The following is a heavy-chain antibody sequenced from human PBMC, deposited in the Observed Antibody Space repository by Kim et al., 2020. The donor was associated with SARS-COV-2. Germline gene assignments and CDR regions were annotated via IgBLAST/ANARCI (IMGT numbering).Heavy chain of an antibody. CDR1: GGTFSSYA. J-gene: IGHJ6*02. CDR3: ATGIAAAGPYYYYGMDV. D-gene: IGHD6-13*01. V-gene: IGHV1-69*13. CDR2: IIAIFGTA. Sequence: SVKVSCKASGGTFSSYAISWVRQAPGQGLEWMGGIIAIFGTANYAQKFQGRVTITADESTSTAYMELSSLRSEDTAVYYCATGIAAAGPYYYYGMDVWGQGTTVTVSS.